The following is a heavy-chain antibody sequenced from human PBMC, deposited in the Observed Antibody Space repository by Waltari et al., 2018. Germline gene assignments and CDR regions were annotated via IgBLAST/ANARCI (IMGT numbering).Heavy chain of an antibody. V-gene: IGHV4-38-2*01. CDR1: GYSISRGYY. J-gene: IGHJ4*02. Sequence: QVQLQESGPGLVKPSETLSLTCAVSGYSISRGYYWGWIRQPPGKGLEWIGSIYRSGSTYYNPSLKSRVTISVDTSKNQFSLKLSSVTAADTAVYYCAKSGRSWYGVDYWGQGTLVTVSS. D-gene: IGHD6-13*01. CDR3: AKSGRSWYGVDY. CDR2: IYRSGST.